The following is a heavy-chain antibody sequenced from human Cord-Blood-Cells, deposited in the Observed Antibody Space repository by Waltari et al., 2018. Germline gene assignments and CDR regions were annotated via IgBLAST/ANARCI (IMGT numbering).Heavy chain of an antibody. J-gene: IGHJ3*02. D-gene: IGHD2-8*01. V-gene: IGHV4-34*01. CDR3: ATNYCTNGVCYRDAFDI. Sequence: QVQLQQWGAGLLKPSETLSPTCAVSGGYFSGYYWSLLRQPPGKGLEWIGEINHSGSTNYNPSLKSRVTISVDTSKNQFSLKLSSVTAADTAVYYCATNYCTNGVCYRDAFDIWGQGTMVTVSS. CDR1: GGYFSGYY. CDR2: INHSGST.